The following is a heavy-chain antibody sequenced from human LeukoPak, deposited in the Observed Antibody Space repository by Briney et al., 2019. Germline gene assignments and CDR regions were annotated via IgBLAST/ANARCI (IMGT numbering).Heavy chain of an antibody. CDR1: GFTFSSNL. V-gene: IGHV3-7*03. Sequence: GSLRLSCAASGFTFSSNLMSWVRQAPGKGPEWVANIKPDGSEKYYVDSVKGRFTISRDNAKNSLYLQMNSLRADDTAVYYCAREVIIVLEPLTNTIDYWGQGTRDTVSS. CDR3: AREVIIVLEPLTNTIDY. J-gene: IGHJ4*02. CDR2: IKPDGSEK. D-gene: IGHD2-2*01.